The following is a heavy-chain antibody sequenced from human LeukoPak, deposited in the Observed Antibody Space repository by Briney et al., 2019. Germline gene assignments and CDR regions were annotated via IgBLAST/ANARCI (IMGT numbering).Heavy chain of an antibody. V-gene: IGHV4-59*01. CDR2: FYHTGST. D-gene: IGHD1-26*01. Sequence: SETLSLTCTVSGGSITTYYWTWIRQTPDKGLQFIGSFYHTGSTNYNPSLESAVTISEDTSKNQISLELRSVTAADTAVYYCARSIGWENVFDHWGQGILVTVSS. CDR1: GGSITTYY. CDR3: ARSIGWENVFDH. J-gene: IGHJ4*02.